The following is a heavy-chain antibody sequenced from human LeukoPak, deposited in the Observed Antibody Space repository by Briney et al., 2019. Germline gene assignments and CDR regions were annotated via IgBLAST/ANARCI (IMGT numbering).Heavy chain of an antibody. CDR2: IYYRSKWYS. V-gene: IGHV6-1*01. CDR3: TGGGLVRVSLRWFDP. J-gene: IGHJ5*02. D-gene: IGHD3-10*01. Sequence: SQTLSLTCAISGDSVSGGSAGWNWIRQSPSRGLEWLGRIYYRSKWYSDYAISVKSRITINPDTSRNQFSLKLNSVTHDDTAVYYCTGGGLVRVSLRWFDPWGQGTLVTVSS. CDR1: GDSVSGGSAG.